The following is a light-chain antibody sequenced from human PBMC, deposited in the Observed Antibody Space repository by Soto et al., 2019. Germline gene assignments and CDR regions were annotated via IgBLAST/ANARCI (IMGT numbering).Light chain of an antibody. V-gene: IGKV3-20*01. CDR3: QQYGSSHPRT. CDR1: QSVSNDL. Sequence: EIGLTQSPGMLSLSPGERATLSCRASQSVSNDLLAWYQQKPGQAPRLLIYGASTRATDVPDSFSGSGSAADFTLSISRLETEDFAAYYCQQYGSSHPRTFGQGTQVDIK. J-gene: IGKJ1*01. CDR2: GAS.